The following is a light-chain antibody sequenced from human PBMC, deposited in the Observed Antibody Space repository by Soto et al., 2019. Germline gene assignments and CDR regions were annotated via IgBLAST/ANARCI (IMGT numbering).Light chain of an antibody. CDR2: DVN. CDR1: SSDVGGFNS. Sequence: ALTQPRSVSGSPGQSVTISCTGTSSDVGGFNSVSWYQQHPGKAPKLMIYDVNKRPSGVPDRFSGSKSGSTASLTISGLQAEDEADYYCCSYAGSYSYAFTTGTKVTVL. V-gene: IGLV2-11*01. CDR3: CSYAGSYSYA. J-gene: IGLJ1*01.